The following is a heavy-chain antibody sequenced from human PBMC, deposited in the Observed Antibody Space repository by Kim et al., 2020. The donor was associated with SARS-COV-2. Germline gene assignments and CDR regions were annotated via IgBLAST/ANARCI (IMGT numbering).Heavy chain of an antibody. J-gene: IGHJ4*02. CDR3: ARGQELERQLDY. V-gene: IGHV3-21*01. D-gene: IGHD1-1*01. CDR1: GFTFSSYS. Sequence: GGSLRLSCAASGFTFSSYSMNWVRQAPGKGLEWVSSISSSSSYIYYADSVKGRFTISRDNAKNSLYLQMNSLRAEDTAVYYCARGQELERQLDYWGQGTLVTVSS. CDR2: ISSSSSYI.